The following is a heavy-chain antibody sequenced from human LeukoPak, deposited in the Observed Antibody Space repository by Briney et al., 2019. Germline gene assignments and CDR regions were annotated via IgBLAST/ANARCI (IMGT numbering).Heavy chain of an antibody. CDR1: GGSISSYY. D-gene: IGHD3-3*01. CDR3: ARVDAITIFGVVMPDAFDI. J-gene: IGHJ3*02. V-gene: IGHV4-59*01. Sequence: SETLSLTCTVSGGSISSYYWSWIRQPPGKGLEWIGYIYYSGSTNYNPSLKSRVTISVDTSKNQFSLKLSSVTAADTAVYYCARVDAITIFGVVMPDAFDIWGQGTMVTVSS. CDR2: IYYSGST.